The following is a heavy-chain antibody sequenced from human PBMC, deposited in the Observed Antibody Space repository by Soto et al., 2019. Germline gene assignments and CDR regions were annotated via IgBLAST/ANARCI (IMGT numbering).Heavy chain of an antibody. CDR2: ISSGSSYI. J-gene: IGHJ4*02. V-gene: IGHV3-21*01. CDR3: ARGVCYFDY. Sequence: PGGSLRLSCAASGFTFSTYTLNWVRQAPGKGLEWVSSISSGSSYIYYAGSVKGRFTISRDNAKNSLYLQMNSLRAEDTAVYYCARGVCYFDYWGQGTLVTVSS. CDR1: GFTFSTYT.